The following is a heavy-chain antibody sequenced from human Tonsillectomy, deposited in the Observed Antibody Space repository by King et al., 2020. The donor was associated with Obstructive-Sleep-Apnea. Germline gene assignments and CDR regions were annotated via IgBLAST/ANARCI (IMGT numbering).Heavy chain of an antibody. J-gene: IGHJ6*02. V-gene: IGHV3-33*01. CDR3: ARVDYYGSPSDYYYAMDV. CDR1: GFTFSSYG. Sequence: VQLVESGGGVVQPGRSLRLSCAASGFTFSSYGMHWVRQAPGKGLEWVAVIWYDGSNKYYADSVKGRFTISRDNSKNTLYLQMNSLRAEDTAVYYCARVDYYGSPSDYYYAMDVWGQGTTVTVSS. CDR2: IWYDGSNK. D-gene: IGHD3-10*01.